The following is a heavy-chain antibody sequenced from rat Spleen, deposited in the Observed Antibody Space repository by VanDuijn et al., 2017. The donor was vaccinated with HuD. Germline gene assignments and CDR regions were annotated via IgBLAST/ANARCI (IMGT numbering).Heavy chain of an antibody. CDR1: GYSITSNY. CDR3: TRGLSMSSTTYYYALFAY. CDR2: IDYSGRT. D-gene: IGHD1-6*01. Sequence: EVQLQESGPGLVKPSQSLSLTCSVTGYSITSNYWGWIRKFPGNKMEWMGYIDYSGRTSYNPSLKSRISITRDTSKNQFYLQLNSVTTEDTATYYCTRGLSMSSTTYYYALFAYWGQGTLVTVSS. J-gene: IGHJ3*01. V-gene: IGHV3-1*01.